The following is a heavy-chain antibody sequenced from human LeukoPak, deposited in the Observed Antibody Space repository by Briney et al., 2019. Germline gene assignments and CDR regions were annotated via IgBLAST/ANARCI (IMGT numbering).Heavy chain of an antibody. CDR1: GYTFTSYD. D-gene: IGHD1/OR15-1a*01. CDR2: MNRNSGNT. CDR3: ARVRIRNRNWFDP. Sequence: APVKVSCKASGYTFTSYDINWVRQATGQGLEWMGWMNRNSGNTGYAQKFQGRVTMTRNTSISTAYMELSSLRSEDTAVYYCARVRIRNRNWFDPWGQGTLVTVSS. J-gene: IGHJ5*02. V-gene: IGHV1-8*01.